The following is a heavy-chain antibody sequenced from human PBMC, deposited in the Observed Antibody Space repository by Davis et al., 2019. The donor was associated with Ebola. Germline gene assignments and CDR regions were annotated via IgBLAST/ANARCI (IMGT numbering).Heavy chain of an antibody. Sequence: GGSLRLSCAASGFTFDNFWMSWVRQAPGKGLEWVANIYRDGSEKYYVDSVKGRFTISRDNTKNSLYLQMNSLRAEDTAVYYCAKDIATTDYYHMDVWGKGTTVTVSS. CDR1: GFTFDNFW. D-gene: IGHD4-17*01. CDR3: AKDIATTDYYHMDV. J-gene: IGHJ6*03. CDR2: IYRDGSEK. V-gene: IGHV3-7*03.